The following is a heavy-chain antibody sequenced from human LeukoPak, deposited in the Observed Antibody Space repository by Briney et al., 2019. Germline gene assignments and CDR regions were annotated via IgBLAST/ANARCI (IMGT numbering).Heavy chain of an antibody. J-gene: IGHJ5*02. CDR2: ISGGAAGT. CDR1: GFTFPTYA. CDR3: ARVRGVGTHIWLLPWNL. V-gene: IGHV3-23*01. Sequence: PGGSLRLSCAASGFTFPTYAMAWVRQAPGKGLEWVSSISGGAAGTYYAPSVKGRFTVSRDNEKNALYLQMDGLTAADTALYYCARVRGVGTHIWLLPWNLWGQGTLVSVSS. D-gene: IGHD2-21*02.